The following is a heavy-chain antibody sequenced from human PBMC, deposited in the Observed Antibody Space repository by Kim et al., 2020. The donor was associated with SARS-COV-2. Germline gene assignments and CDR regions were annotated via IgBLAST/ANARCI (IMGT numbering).Heavy chain of an antibody. D-gene: IGHD1-26*01. Sequence: GGSLRLSCAASGFRFSSYTMSWVRQAPGKGLEWVSGISATVVGTYYADSVKGRFTISRDNSRNTLYLQMNSLRAEDTAVYYCVGRSPIDYWGQGTLVTVSS. V-gene: IGHV3-23*01. CDR1: GFRFSSYT. CDR2: ISATVVGT. J-gene: IGHJ4*02. CDR3: VGRSPIDY.